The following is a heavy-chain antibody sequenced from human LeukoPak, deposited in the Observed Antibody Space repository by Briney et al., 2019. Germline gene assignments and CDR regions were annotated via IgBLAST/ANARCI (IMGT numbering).Heavy chain of an antibody. CDR2: FDPEDGET. CDR1: GYTLTELS. J-gene: IGHJ3*02. D-gene: IGHD3-22*01. V-gene: IGHV1-24*01. CDR3: AAAYYDSSGYSHPRRDAFDI. Sequence: AASVKVSCKVSGYTLTELSMHWVRQAPGKGLEWMGGFDPEDGETIYAQKFQGRVTMTEDTSTDTAYMELSSLRSEDTAVYYCAAAYYDSSGYSHPRRDAFDIWGQGTMVTVSS.